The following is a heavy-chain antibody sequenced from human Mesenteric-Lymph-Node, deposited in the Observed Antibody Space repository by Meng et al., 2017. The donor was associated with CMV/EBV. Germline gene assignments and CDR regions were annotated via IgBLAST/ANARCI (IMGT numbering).Heavy chain of an antibody. V-gene: IGHV3-23*01. J-gene: IGHJ1*01. CDR1: GFISTMYW. CDR2: IGGRGIGT. D-gene: IGHD1-14*01. Sequence: GESLKISCAVSGFISTMYWMHWVRQAPGKGLEWVSGIGGRGIGTYYADSVKGRFTISRDNLKDTVYLQMSSLRADDTAVYYCAKGGPVAPDPRYLKHWGQGTLVTVSS. CDR3: AKGGPVAPDPRYLKH.